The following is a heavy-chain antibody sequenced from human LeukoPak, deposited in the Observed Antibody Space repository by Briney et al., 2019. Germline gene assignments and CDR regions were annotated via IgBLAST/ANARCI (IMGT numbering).Heavy chain of an antibody. D-gene: IGHD6-19*01. Sequence: GESPMILSWAAADSSISYWIRWGRQMPGRGGEELGGFVSYDCCTNYSPSFQGHVTISADKSISTAYLQWCRLKASDTAMYYCARQEQWLVPPNCFDPWGQGTLVTVSS. CDR3: ARQEQWLVPPNCFDP. V-gene: IGHV5-10-1*01. CDR2: FVSYDCCT. J-gene: IGHJ5*02. CDR1: ADSSISYW.